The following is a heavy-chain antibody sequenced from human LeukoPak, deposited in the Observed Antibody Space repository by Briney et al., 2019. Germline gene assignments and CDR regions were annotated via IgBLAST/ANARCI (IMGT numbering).Heavy chain of an antibody. Sequence: GGSLRLSCAASGFTFSSYAMSWVRQAPGKGLEWVSAISGSGGSTYYADSVKGRFTISRDNSENTLYLQMNSLRAEDTAVYYCAKPSPWVRGVKYFDYWGQGTLVTVSS. CDR2: ISGSGGST. V-gene: IGHV3-23*01. CDR3: AKPSPWVRGVKYFDY. J-gene: IGHJ4*02. D-gene: IGHD3-10*01. CDR1: GFTFSSYA.